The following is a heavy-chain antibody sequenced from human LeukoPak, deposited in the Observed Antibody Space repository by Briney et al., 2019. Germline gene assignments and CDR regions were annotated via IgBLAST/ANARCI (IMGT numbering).Heavy chain of an antibody. V-gene: IGHV4-61*09. CDR3: ARDRPGNPYYYDSSGYYYDY. CDR1: GGSISSGSYH. Sequence: ASQTLSLTCTVSGGSISSGSYHWSWIRQPAGKGLEWIGHIYTSGSTNYNLSLKSRVTISVDTSKNQFSLKLSSVTAADTAVYYCARDRPGNPYYYDSSGYYYDYWGQGTLVTVSS. D-gene: IGHD3-22*01. J-gene: IGHJ4*02. CDR2: IYTSGST.